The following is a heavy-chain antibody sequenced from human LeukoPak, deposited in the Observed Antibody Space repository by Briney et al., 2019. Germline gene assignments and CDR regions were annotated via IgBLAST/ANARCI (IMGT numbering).Heavy chain of an antibody. CDR1: GYTFTDHY. CDR2: INLNIGDT. J-gene: IGHJ4*02. D-gene: IGHD3-22*01. V-gene: IGHV1-2*02. CDR3: AREGFYFDTGGSFDY. Sequence: GASVKVSCTAAGYTFTDHYFHWVRQAPGQGLEWVGWINLNIGDTNHAQKFQGRVTMTRDTSISTAYMELNRLTSDATAVYYCAREGFYFDTGGSFDYWGQGTLVTVSS.